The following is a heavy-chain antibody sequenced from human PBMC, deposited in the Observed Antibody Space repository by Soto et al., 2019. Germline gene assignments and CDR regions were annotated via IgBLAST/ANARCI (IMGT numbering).Heavy chain of an antibody. V-gene: IGHV3-23*01. Sequence: EVQMLESGGGLVQPGGSLRLSCAASGFPFSNYAMTWVRQAPGKVLEWVSGISGNTGHAFYADSVEGRLTISRDNSKNTLYLQMDNLRAEDTAVYYCARAPTEYIWGSYLRYFEYWGRGTLVTVSS. CDR1: GFPFSNYA. D-gene: IGHD3-16*02. CDR2: ISGNTGHA. CDR3: ARAPTEYIWGSYLRYFEY. J-gene: IGHJ4*02.